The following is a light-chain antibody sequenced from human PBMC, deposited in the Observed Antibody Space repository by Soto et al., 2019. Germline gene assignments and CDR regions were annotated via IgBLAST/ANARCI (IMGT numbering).Light chain of an antibody. CDR3: MQATHFPRT. CDR2: KIS. CDR1: QSLLHSDGTTY. V-gene: IGKV2-24*01. Sequence: DILMTQTPLSSPVTLGQPASISCRSSQSLLHSDGTTYLSWLHQRPGQPPRIIIYKISDRLSGVPDRFSGSGAGTDFTLKISRVEAEDVGVYYCMQATHFPRTFGQGTKVELK. J-gene: IGKJ1*01.